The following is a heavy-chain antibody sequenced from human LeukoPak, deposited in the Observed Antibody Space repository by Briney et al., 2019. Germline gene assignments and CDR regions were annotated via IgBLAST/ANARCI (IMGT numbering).Heavy chain of an antibody. CDR2: IKSDGSST. J-gene: IGHJ4*02. CDR1: GFTFRSYW. Sequence: PGGSLRLSCAASGFTFRSYWMHWVRQAPGKGLVWVSRIKSDGSSTIYADSVKGRFTISRDNAKNTLYLQMNSLRAEDTAVYYCTRAYYYYSIDYFDYWGQGALVTVSS. CDR3: TRAYYYYSIDYFDY. V-gene: IGHV3-74*01. D-gene: IGHD3-22*01.